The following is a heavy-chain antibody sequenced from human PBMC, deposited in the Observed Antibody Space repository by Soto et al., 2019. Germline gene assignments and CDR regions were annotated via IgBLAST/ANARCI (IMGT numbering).Heavy chain of an antibody. J-gene: IGHJ4*02. CDR1: GFTFNNYG. CDR2: IWDDGSNK. V-gene: IGHV3-33*01. CDR3: ARVGADTSGYYFEN. D-gene: IGHD3-22*01. Sequence: QVQLVESGGGVVQPGRSLRLSCAASGFTFNNYGMHWVRQAPGKGLEWVAFIWDDGSNKYYADSVKGRFTISRDNSKNALYLQMHSLRAEDTAVFYCARVGADTSGYYFENWGQGPLVTVSS.